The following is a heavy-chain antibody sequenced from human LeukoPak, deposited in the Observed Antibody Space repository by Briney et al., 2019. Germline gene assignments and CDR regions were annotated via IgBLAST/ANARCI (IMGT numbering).Heavy chain of an antibody. Sequence: GGSLRLSCAASGFTFSSYWMSWVRQAPGKGLEWVANIKQDGSEKYYVDSVKGRFTISRDNAKNSLYLQMNSLRAEDTAVYYCARLHYDSNGYYTGLFDYWGQGTLVTVSS. J-gene: IGHJ4*02. CDR2: IKQDGSEK. V-gene: IGHV3-7*01. CDR3: ARLHYDSNGYYTGLFDY. CDR1: GFTFSSYW. D-gene: IGHD3-22*01.